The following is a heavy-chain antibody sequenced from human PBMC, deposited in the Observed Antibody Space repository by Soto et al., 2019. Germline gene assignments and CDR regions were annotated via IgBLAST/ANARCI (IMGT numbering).Heavy chain of an antibody. D-gene: IGHD2-21*02. CDR3: ARDRGEYCAPHCYPEFDL. CDR2: MKQDGSEK. CDR1: GFTFSSYW. V-gene: IGHV3-7*01. J-gene: IGHJ2*01. Sequence: EVQLVESGGGLVQPGGSLRLSCAASGFTFSSYWMSWVRQAPGKGLEWVANMKQDGSEKFYVDSVKGRFTISRDNAKNSXXLQRSSLSVEDTAVYYCARDRGEYCAPHCYPEFDLWVPGALVAVSS.